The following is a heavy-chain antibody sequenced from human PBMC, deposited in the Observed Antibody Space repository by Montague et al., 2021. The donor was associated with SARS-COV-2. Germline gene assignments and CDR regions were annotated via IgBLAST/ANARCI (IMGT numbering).Heavy chain of an antibody. CDR1: GGSISSSSYY. CDR2: IYYSEST. V-gene: IGHV4-39*07. Sequence: SETLSLTCTVSGGSISSSSYYWGWIRQPPGKGLEWIGGIYYSESTYYNPSFKSRVTISVDTSKNQFSLKLSSVTAADTAVYYCARVGRQQLVRLSGMDVWGQGTTVTVSS. CDR3: ARVGRQQLVRLSGMDV. D-gene: IGHD6-13*01. J-gene: IGHJ6*02.